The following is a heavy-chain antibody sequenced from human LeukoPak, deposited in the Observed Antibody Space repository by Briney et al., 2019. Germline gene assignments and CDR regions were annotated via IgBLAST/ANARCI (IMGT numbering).Heavy chain of an antibody. CDR3: ARIVHSTTMIVVKGAFDI. D-gene: IGHD3-22*01. CDR2: ISSSSSTI. J-gene: IGHJ3*02. CDR1: GFTFNDYY. Sequence: PGGSLRLSCAASGFTFNDYYMSWIRQAPGKGLEWVSYISSSSSTIYYADSVKGRFTISRDNAKNSLYLQMNSLRAEDTAVYYCARIVHSTTMIVVKGAFDIWGQGTMVTVSS. V-gene: IGHV3-11*04.